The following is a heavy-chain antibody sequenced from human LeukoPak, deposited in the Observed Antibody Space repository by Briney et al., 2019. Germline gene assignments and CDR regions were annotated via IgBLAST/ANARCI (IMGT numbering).Heavy chain of an antibody. CDR1: GFTFDDYG. Sequence: TGGSLRLSCAASGFTFDDYGMSWVRQAPGKGLEWVSGINWNGGSTGYADSVKGRFTISRDNAKNSLYLQMNSLRDEDTAVYYCARDSGGAFDYWGQGTLVTVSS. CDR2: INWNGGST. D-gene: IGHD2-15*01. CDR3: ARDSGGAFDY. V-gene: IGHV3-20*04. J-gene: IGHJ4*02.